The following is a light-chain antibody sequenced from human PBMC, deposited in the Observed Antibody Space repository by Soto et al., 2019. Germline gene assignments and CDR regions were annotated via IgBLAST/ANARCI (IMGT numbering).Light chain of an antibody. CDR2: DAS. CDR1: QSVSSY. CDR3: QQRSNWPST. J-gene: IGKJ4*01. Sequence: EIVLTQSPATLSLSPGERATLSCRASQSVSSYLAWYQQKPGQAPRLLIYDASNRATGIPARFSGSGSGTDFTLTISSLEPEDVAVDYCQQRSNWPSTFGGGTKVEIK. V-gene: IGKV3-11*01.